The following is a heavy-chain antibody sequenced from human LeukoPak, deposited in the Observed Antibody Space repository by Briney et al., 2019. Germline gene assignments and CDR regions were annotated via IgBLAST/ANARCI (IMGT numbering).Heavy chain of an antibody. Sequence: PGGSLRLSCAASGFAFSAYWMTWVRQSPGRGLECVANIKLDGSEKYYVDSVKGRFTISRDNAKNSLYLQMSSLRAEDTAVYYCATVVRDADQSKYRPLDYWGQGTLVTVSS. J-gene: IGHJ4*02. CDR3: ATVVRDADQSKYRPLDY. CDR1: GFAFSAYW. D-gene: IGHD5-24*01. V-gene: IGHV3-7*01. CDR2: IKLDGSEK.